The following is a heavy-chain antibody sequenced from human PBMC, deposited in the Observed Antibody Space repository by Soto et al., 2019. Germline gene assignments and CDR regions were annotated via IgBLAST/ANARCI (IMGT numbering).Heavy chain of an antibody. CDR2: ISGYNGNT. V-gene: IGHV1-18*04. CDR3: AREGQAPYYYYGMNV. Sequence: ASVKVSCKASGYTFTSYYMHWVRQAPGQGLEWMGWISGYNGNTKYAEKFQGRVTMTTDTSTSTAHMELRSLRSDDTAVYYCAREGQAPYYYYGMNVWGQGTAVTVSS. CDR1: GYTFTSYY. J-gene: IGHJ6*02.